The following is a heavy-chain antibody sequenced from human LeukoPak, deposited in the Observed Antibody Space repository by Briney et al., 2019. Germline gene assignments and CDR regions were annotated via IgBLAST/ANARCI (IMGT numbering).Heavy chain of an antibody. D-gene: IGHD2-2*01. V-gene: IGHV1-18*01. CDR1: GYTFTTYG. CDR3: ARGRGVVVPAAYHDAFDI. J-gene: IGHJ3*02. Sequence: AAGKVTCKGAGYTFTTYGLSWERQPPGQGLEWVACISACKGNIDYAQKFQSRVTMTTDTSTSTAYMELSRLRSDDTAVYYCARGRGVVVPAAYHDAFDIWGQGTMVTVSS. CDR2: ISACKGNI.